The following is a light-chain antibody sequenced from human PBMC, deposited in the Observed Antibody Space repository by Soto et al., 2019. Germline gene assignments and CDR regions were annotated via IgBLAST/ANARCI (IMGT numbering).Light chain of an antibody. CDR3: FSFTTTRTHV. V-gene: IGLV2-14*01. Sequence: QSVLTRPASLSGSPGQSITISCTGTSSDIGAYDYVSWFQQHPGKAPKLMISEVNNRPSGVSNRFSGSKSGNTAYLTISGLQVEDEAEYFCFSFTTTRTHVFGTGTKVTVL. CDR2: EVN. J-gene: IGLJ1*01. CDR1: SSDIGAYDY.